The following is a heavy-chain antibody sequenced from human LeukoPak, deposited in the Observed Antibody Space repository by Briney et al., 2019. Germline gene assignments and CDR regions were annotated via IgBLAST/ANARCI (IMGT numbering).Heavy chain of an antibody. V-gene: IGHV4-34*01. CDR2: INHSGST. J-gene: IGHJ6*03. Sequence: SETLSLTCAVYGGSFGGYYWSWIRQPPGKGLEWIGEINHSGSTNYNPSLKSRVTISVDTSKNQFSLKLSSVTAADTAVYYCARGARAYYDFWSGYYYYYYMDVWGKGTTVTVSS. CDR1: GGSFGGYY. CDR3: ARGARAYYDFWSGYYYYYYMDV. D-gene: IGHD3-3*01.